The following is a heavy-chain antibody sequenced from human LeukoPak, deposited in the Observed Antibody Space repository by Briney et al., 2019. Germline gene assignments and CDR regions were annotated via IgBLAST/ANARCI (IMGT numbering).Heavy chain of an antibody. CDR2: IYYSGST. CDR1: GGSISSYY. CDR3: ARDLTTVTSTAGDY. D-gene: IGHD4-17*01. J-gene: IGHJ4*02. Sequence: SETLSLTCTVSGGSISSYYWSWIRQPPGKGLEWIGYIYYSGSTNYNPSLKSRVTISVDTSKNQFSLKLSSVTAADTAVYYCARDLTTVTSTAGDYWGQGTLVTVSS. V-gene: IGHV4-59*12.